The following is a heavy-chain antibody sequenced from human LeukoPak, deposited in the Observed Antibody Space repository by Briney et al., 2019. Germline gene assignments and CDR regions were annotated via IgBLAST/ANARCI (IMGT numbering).Heavy chain of an antibody. CDR3: VRDRGTYRPIDY. CDR1: GFTFSSYS. CDR2: ISSSSSCI. D-gene: IGHD1-26*01. J-gene: IGHJ4*02. V-gene: IGHV3-21*01. Sequence: GGSLRLSCAASGFTFSSYSMNWVRQAPGKGLEWVSSISSSSSCIYYADSVKGRFTISRDNAKNSLYLQMNSLRAEDTAVYYCVRDRGTYRPIDYWGQGTLVTVSS.